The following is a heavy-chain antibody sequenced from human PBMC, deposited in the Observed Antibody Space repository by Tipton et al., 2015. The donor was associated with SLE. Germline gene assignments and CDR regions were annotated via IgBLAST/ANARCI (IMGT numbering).Heavy chain of an antibody. J-gene: IGHJ1*01. CDR2: IYHSGHT. V-gene: IGHV4-4*02. CDR3: AKVINDWNYE. CDR1: GGSISSGSW. D-gene: IGHD1-7*01. Sequence: TLSLTCAVSGGSISSGSWWSWVRQRQPPGKGLEWIGDIYHSGHTNYNPSLKSRVTISVDKSKNQFSLQVTSVTAADTAVYYCAKVINDWNYEWGPGTLVTVSS.